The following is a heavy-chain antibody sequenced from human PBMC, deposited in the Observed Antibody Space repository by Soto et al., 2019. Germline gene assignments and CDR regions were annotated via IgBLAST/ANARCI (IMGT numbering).Heavy chain of an antibody. V-gene: IGHV3-30*03. CDR2: MSSDGKNK. CDR1: GFTFSNYG. J-gene: IGHJ4*02. CDR3: ARDVYCRCNSCLRKIVEY. D-gene: IGHD2-15*01. Sequence: QVQLVESGGGVVQPGRSLRLSCAASGFTFSNYGMHWVRQAPGKGLEWVAIMSSDGKNKFYADSVKGRFTISRDDSKNTLYLQMDSLKTEDTAVYSCARDVYCRCNSCLRKIVEYWGQGTLVTVSS.